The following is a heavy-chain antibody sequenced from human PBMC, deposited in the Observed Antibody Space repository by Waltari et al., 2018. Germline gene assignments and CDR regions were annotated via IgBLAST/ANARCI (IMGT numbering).Heavy chain of an antibody. Sequence: QVQLVQPGAEVKKPGASVKVSCKASGYTFTGSYMPWVRKAPGQGLEWMGRINPNSGGTNYAQKFQGRVTMTRDTSISTAYMELSRLRSDDTAVYYCARKHRTSYYGSGQDAFDIWGQGTMVTVSS. V-gene: IGHV1-2*06. CDR1: GYTFTGSY. CDR2: INPNSGGT. J-gene: IGHJ3*02. CDR3: ARKHRTSYYGSGQDAFDI. D-gene: IGHD3-10*01.